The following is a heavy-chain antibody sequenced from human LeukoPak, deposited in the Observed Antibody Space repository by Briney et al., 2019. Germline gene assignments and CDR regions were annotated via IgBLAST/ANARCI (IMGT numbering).Heavy chain of an antibody. V-gene: IGHV3-30-3*01. D-gene: IGHD2-21*02. J-gene: IGHJ6*02. CDR1: GFTFRSYV. CDR2: ISYDGNDK. Sequence: GGSLRLSCAASGFTFRSYVMYWVRQAPGKGLEWVAVISYDGNDKYYGDSVKGRFTISRDNSKNTLYLQMNSLRGGDTAMYYCARGDRVTDYYYYYDMDVWGQGTTVTVSS. CDR3: ARGDRVTDYYYYYDMDV.